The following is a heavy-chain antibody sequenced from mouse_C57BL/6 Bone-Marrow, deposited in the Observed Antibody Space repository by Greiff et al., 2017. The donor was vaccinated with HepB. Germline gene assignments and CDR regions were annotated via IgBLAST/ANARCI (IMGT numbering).Heavy chain of an antibody. Sequence: EVKLMESGAGLVKPGASLKLSCAASGFTFSSYAMSWVRQTPEKRLEWVATISDGGSYTYYPDNVKGRFTIARDNAKSNLNLQMSHLTSEDTAMYYCARGPYAMDYWGQGTSVTVSS. CDR1: GFTFSSYA. CDR2: ISDGGSYT. V-gene: IGHV5-4*03. CDR3: ARGPYAMDY. J-gene: IGHJ4*01.